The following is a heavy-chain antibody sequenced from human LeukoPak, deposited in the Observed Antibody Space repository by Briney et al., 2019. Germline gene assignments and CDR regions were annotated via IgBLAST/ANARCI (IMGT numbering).Heavy chain of an antibody. J-gene: IGHJ4*02. CDR2: IYYSGSS. V-gene: IGHV4-59*01. Sequence: SETLSLTCTVSGGSISSYYWSWIRQPPGKGLEWIGYIYYSGSSNYNPSLKSRVTISVDTSKNQFSLKLSSVTAADTAVYYCARVQAYGGKGYFDYWGQGTLVTVSS. D-gene: IGHD4-23*01. CDR1: GGSISSYY. CDR3: ARVQAYGGKGYFDY.